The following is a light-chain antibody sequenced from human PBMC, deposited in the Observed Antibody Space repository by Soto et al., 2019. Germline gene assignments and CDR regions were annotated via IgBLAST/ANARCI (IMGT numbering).Light chain of an antibody. CDR3: HQYDNIPWT. CDR2: DAS. V-gene: IGKV1-33*01. CDR1: QDIRRS. J-gene: IGKJ1*01. Sequence: DIQMTQSPSSLSASVGDRVTITCQASQDIRRSLNWYQQKPGKAPNLLIYDASKLEIGVPSRFSGSGSGALFALTICSLQPEDFATYYCHQYDNIPWTFGQGTRVEIK.